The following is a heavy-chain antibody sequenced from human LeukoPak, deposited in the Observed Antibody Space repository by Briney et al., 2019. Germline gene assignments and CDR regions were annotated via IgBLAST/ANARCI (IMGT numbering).Heavy chain of an antibody. D-gene: IGHD3-22*01. CDR3: ARGSRVYDRSGFHTWHDY. CDR1: GASINNYY. V-gene: IGHV4-59*01. J-gene: IGHJ4*03. CDR2: IYSTGDT. Sequence: SETLSLTCTVSGASINNYYWSWVRQPPLKGLEWIGYIYSTGDTSYNPSLESRVSISMDTSKNHFSLEVTSVTAADTAVYYCARGSRVYDRSGFHTWHDYWGHGTLVTVSS.